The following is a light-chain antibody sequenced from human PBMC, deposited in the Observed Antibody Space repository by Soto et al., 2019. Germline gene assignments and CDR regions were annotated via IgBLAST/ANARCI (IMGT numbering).Light chain of an antibody. CDR1: QSVSSSY. J-gene: IGKJ4*01. Sequence: ETVLTQSPGSLSLSPGERATLSCRASQSVSSSYLAWYQQKPGQAPRLLIYGASSRATGIPDRFSGSGSRTDFTLTISRLEPEDFAVYYCQQYGSSPLTFGGGTKVEIK. V-gene: IGKV3-20*01. CDR3: QQYGSSPLT. CDR2: GAS.